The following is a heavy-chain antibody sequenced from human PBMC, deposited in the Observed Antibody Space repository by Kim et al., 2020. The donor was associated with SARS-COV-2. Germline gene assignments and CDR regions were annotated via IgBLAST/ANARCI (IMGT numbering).Heavy chain of an antibody. Sequence: GGSLRLSCGASGFTFNNYAMHWVRQAPGKGLEWVAVISYDGSIKYYADSVKGQFTVSRDSSHNTLYLQMRSLRPEDTALYYCAKSSAFFGFGEGLNAF. V-gene: IGHV3-30*18. CDR3: AKSSAFFGFGEGLNAF. D-gene: IGHD3-10*01. CDR2: ISYDGSIK. J-gene: IGHJ3*01. CDR1: GFTFNNYA.